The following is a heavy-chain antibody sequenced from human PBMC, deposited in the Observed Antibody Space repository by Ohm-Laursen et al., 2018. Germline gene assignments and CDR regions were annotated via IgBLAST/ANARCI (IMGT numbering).Heavy chain of an antibody. J-gene: IGHJ2*01. CDR1: GYPISSGYY. V-gene: IGHV4-38-2*01. Sequence: TLSLTCVVSGYPISSGYYWGWIRQPPGRGPEWIGSLYHSGSSFYKPSLKSRVTISVDTSKNQFSLKLRSVTAADTAVYYCARGSYDSNWYFDVWGRGTLVTVSS. CDR2: LYHSGSS. CDR3: ARGSYDSNWYFDV. D-gene: IGHD5-12*01.